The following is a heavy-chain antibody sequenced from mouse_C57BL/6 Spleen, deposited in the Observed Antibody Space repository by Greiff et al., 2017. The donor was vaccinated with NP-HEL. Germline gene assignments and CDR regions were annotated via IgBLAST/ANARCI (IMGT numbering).Heavy chain of an antibody. J-gene: IGHJ3*01. D-gene: IGHD2-4*01. CDR2: IRNKANNHAT. CDR1: GFTFSDAW. Sequence: KLVESGGGLVQPGGSMKLSCAASGFTFSDAWMDWVRQSPEKGLEWVAEIRNKANNHATYYAESVKGRFTISRDDSKSSVYLQMNSLRAEDTGIYYCTRGDYDYDEGWFAYWGQGTLVTVSA. CDR3: TRGDYDYDEGWFAY. V-gene: IGHV6-6*01.